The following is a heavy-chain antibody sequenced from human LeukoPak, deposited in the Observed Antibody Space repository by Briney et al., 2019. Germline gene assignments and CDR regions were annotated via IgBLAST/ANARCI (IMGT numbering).Heavy chain of an antibody. V-gene: IGHV3-15*01. J-gene: IGHJ5*02. D-gene: IGHD6-19*01. CDR2: IKSKTDGGTT. CDR1: GFTFSNAW. Sequence: GGSLRLSCAASGFTFSNAWMSWARQAPGKGLEWVGRIKSKTDGGTTDYAAPVKGRFTISRDDSKNTLYLQMNSLKTEDTAVYYCTVAVAGTTLWFDPWGQGTLVTVSS. CDR3: TVAVAGTTLWFDP.